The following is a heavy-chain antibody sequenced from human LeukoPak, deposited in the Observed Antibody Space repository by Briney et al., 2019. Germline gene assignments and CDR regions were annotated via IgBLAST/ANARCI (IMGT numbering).Heavy chain of an antibody. CDR2: ISAYNGNT. CDR1: GYTFTSYG. J-gene: IGHJ4*02. D-gene: IGHD3-22*01. Sequence: GASVKVSCKASGYTFTSYGISWVRQDPGQGLEWMGWISAYNGNTNYAQKLQGRVTMTTDTSTSTAYMELRSLRSDDTAVYYCAGAPDYYDSSGYYSDYWGQGTLVTVSS. CDR3: AGAPDYYDSSGYYSDY. V-gene: IGHV1-18*01.